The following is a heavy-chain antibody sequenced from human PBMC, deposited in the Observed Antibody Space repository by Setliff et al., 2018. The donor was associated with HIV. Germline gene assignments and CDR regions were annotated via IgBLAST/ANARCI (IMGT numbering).Heavy chain of an antibody. D-gene: IGHD1-26*01. Sequence: LRLSCAASGFTFSSYSMNWVRQAPGKGLEWVSSISSSSSYIYYADSVKGRFTIPRDNAKNSLYLQMNSLRAEDTAVYYCARDSGSLDAFDIWGQGTMVTVSS. J-gene: IGHJ3*02. CDR2: ISSSSSYI. V-gene: IGHV3-21*01. CDR1: GFTFSSYS. CDR3: ARDSGSLDAFDI.